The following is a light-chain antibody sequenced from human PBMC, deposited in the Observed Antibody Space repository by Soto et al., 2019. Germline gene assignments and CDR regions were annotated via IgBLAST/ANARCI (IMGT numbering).Light chain of an antibody. CDR3: QQYNSLPRT. CDR2: SAS. Sequence: EIVMTQSPATLSVSPGERATLSCSASHSVSRNVAWYQQKPGQAPRLLIHSASPRSTGISARFSGSGSGTEFTLSISSLQSEDFAVYYCQQYNSLPRTFGPGTTVDF. V-gene: IGKV3-15*01. CDR1: HSVSRN. J-gene: IGKJ3*01.